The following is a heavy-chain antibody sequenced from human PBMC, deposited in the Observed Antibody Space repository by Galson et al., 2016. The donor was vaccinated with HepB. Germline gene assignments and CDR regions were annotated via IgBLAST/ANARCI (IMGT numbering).Heavy chain of an antibody. V-gene: IGHV3-74*01. J-gene: IGHJ6*04. CDR1: GFLFDSYW. Sequence: SLRLSCAASGFLFDSYWIHWVRQAPGKGLVWVSRINSYGTITSYADSVKGRFIISRDNAKRMVYLQMDNLRAEDTAVYYYARPPGTSGPYAMEVWGEGTAVKVSS. CDR2: INSYGTIT. CDR3: ARPPGTSGPYAMEV. D-gene: IGHD1-1*01.